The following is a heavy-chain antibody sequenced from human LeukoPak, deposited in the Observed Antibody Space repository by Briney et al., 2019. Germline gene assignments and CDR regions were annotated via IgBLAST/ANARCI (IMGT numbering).Heavy chain of an antibody. Sequence: GSLRLSCAASGFTFSSYGMTWVRQAPGKGLEWVSYISSSSSTIYYADSVKGRFTISRDNSKNTLYLQMNSLRAEDTAVYYCARVVTLAYYYYYMDVWGKGTTVTISS. CDR1: GFTFSSYG. CDR2: ISSSSSTI. CDR3: ARVVTLAYYYYYMDV. V-gene: IGHV3-48*01. D-gene: IGHD3-16*01. J-gene: IGHJ6*03.